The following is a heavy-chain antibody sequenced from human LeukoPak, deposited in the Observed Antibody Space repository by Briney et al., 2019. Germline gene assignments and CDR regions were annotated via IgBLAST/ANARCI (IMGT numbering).Heavy chain of an antibody. J-gene: IGHJ6*03. D-gene: IGHD6-13*01. Sequence: PSETLSLTCTVSGGSISSYYWSWIRQPPGKGLEWIGYIYYSGSTNYNPSLKSRVTISVDKSKNQFSLKLSSVTAADTAVYYCARGEGAAPFYYYMDVWGKGTTVTVSS. CDR1: GGSISSYY. V-gene: IGHV4-59*01. CDR3: ARGEGAAPFYYYMDV. CDR2: IYYSGST.